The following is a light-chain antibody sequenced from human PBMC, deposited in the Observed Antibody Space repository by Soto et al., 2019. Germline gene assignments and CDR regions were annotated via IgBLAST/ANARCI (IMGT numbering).Light chain of an antibody. CDR2: GAS. CDR1: QSIRRF. CDR3: HQSYSTRV. J-gene: IGKJ2*01. V-gene: IGKV1-39*01. Sequence: DIQMTQSPSSLSASVGDRVTITCRASQSIRRFLNWYQQKPGKAPKLPIYGASSLQSGVPSRFSGSGSGTDFTLTISSLQPEDFATYYCHQSYSTRVFGQGTKLEIK.